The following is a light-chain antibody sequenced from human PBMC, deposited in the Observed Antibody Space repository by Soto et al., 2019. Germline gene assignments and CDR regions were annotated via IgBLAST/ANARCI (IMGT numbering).Light chain of an antibody. CDR3: QQYGSSPQT. V-gene: IGKV3-20*01. CDR2: GAY. Sequence: EIVLTQSPGTLSLSPGERATLSCRASQSISSNYLAWYQQKPGPAPRLLFYGAYTRATGIADSFSGSGSGTDFTLTISRLEPEDFAVYYCQQYGSSPQTFGQGTKVEIK. J-gene: IGKJ1*01. CDR1: QSISSNY.